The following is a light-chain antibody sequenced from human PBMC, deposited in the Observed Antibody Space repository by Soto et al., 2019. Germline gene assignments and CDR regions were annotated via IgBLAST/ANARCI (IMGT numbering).Light chain of an antibody. CDR1: TSNIGNNY. CDR2: DND. CDR3: GTLDNSLRGVV. J-gene: IGLJ2*01. V-gene: IGLV1-51*01. Sequence: QSVLTQPPSVSAAPGQKVTISCSGSTSNIGNNYVSWYQQFPGTAPKLLIFDNDKRPSGIPDRFSGSKSGTSATLGITGLQTGDEADYYCGTLDNSLRGVVFGGGTKLTVL.